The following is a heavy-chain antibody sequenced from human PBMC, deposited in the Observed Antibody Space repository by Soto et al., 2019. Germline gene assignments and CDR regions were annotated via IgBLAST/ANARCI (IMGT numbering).Heavy chain of an antibody. V-gene: IGHV4-59*01. CDR2: IYYSGIT. J-gene: IGHJ4*02. Sequence: NPSETLFLTCTVSGGSISSYYWSWIRQPPGKGLEWIGYIYYSGITNYNPSLKSRVTISVDTSKNQFSLKVSSVTAADTAVYYCARDSDHIRYQPYYFDYWGQGTLVTVSS. D-gene: IGHD2-2*01. CDR3: ARDSDHIRYQPYYFDY. CDR1: GGSISSYY.